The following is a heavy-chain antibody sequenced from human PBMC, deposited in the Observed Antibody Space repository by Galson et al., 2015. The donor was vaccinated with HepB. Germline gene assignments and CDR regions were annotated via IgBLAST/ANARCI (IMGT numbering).Heavy chain of an antibody. V-gene: IGHV3-73*01. J-gene: IGHJ6*02. CDR2: IRSKANSYAT. CDR3: TRHLIDLIAAAGTGYYGMDV. CDR1: GFTFSGSA. Sequence: SLRLSCAASGFTFSGSAMHWVRQASGKGLEWVGRIRSKANSYATAYAASVKGRFTISRDDSKNTAYLQMNSLKTEDTAVYYCTRHLIDLIAAAGTGYYGMDVWGQGTTVTVSS. D-gene: IGHD6-13*01.